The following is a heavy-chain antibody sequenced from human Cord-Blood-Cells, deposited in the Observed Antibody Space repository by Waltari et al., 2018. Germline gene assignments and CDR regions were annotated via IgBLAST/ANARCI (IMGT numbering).Heavy chain of an antibody. D-gene: IGHD6-13*01. J-gene: IGHJ6*02. CDR1: GFTFSSSS. CDR3: ARDSSSSWYYYYYGMDV. Sequence: EVQLVESGGGLVKPGGSLRLSCAASGFTFSSSSMNGVRQAPGKGLEWVSSISSSSSYIYYADSVKGRFTISRDNAKNSLYLQMNSLRAEDTAVYYCARDSSSSWYYYYYGMDVWGQGTTVTVSS. CDR2: ISSSSSYI. V-gene: IGHV3-21*01.